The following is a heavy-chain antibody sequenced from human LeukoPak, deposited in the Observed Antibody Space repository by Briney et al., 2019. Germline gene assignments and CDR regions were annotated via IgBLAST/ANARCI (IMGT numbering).Heavy chain of an antibody. J-gene: IGHJ4*02. Sequence: GGSLRLSCAASGFTFSSYAMTRVRQAPGKGLDWVSAISGGGGATYYADSVKGRFTISRDNSKNTLYLQMNTLRAEDTAVYYCAKATAPRPRNPPDYWGQGTLVTVSS. V-gene: IGHV3-23*01. CDR3: AKATAPRPRNPPDY. CDR1: GFTFSSYA. CDR2: ISGGGGAT. D-gene: IGHD4-11*01.